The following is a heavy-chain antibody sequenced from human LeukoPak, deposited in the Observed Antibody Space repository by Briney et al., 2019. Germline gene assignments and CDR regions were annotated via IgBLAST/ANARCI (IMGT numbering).Heavy chain of an antibody. CDR3: AGGSTLDRGLVYY. V-gene: IGHV3-74*01. CDR2: ISGDESTT. Sequence: PGGSLRLSCAASGFTFSNYAMIWVRQAPGKGLVWVSRISGDESTTSYANSVKGRFTIFRDNAKNTLFLQMNSLRVEDTAVYYCAGGSTLDRGLVYYWGQGTLVTVSS. J-gene: IGHJ4*02. CDR1: GFTFSNYA. D-gene: IGHD3-10*01.